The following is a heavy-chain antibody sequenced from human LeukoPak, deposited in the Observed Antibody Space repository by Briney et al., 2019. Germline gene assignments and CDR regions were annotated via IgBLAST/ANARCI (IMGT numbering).Heavy chain of an antibody. V-gene: IGHV3-9*01. CDR1: GFTFDDYA. D-gene: IGHD2-15*01. Sequence: PGGSLRLSCAASGFTFDDYAMHWVRQATGKGLEWVSGISWNSGSIGYADSVKGRFTISRDNAKNSLYLQMNSLRAEDTALYYCAKDGSWGQGTLVTVSS. CDR2: ISWNSGSI. J-gene: IGHJ4*02. CDR3: AKDGS.